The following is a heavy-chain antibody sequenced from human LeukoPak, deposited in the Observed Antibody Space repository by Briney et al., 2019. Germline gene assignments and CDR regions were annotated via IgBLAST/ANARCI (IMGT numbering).Heavy chain of an antibody. V-gene: IGHV3-33*07. D-gene: IGHD4-23*01. CDR1: GFTFSRYG. CDR2: IWYDGSNK. CDR3: ARRGSLHSPANP. Sequence: GGSLRLSCAASGFTFSRYGMYWVRQAPGKGLEWVTVIWYDGSNKYYADSVRGRFTISRDNSKNTLYLQMNSLRAEDTAVYYCARRGSLHSPANPWGQGTLVTVSS. J-gene: IGHJ5*02.